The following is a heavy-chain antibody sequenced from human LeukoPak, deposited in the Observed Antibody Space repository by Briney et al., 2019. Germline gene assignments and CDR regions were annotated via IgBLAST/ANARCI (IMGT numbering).Heavy chain of an antibody. CDR1: GYTYTSYG. J-gene: IGHJ4*02. V-gene: IGHV1-18*01. D-gene: IGHD3-22*01. Sequence: ASVKVSCKASGYTYTSYGISWVRQAPGQGLEWMGWISAYNGNTNYTQTFQGRVTITTDTSTSTAYMELRSLRSDDTAVYYCAREGDGYDSRPLPWYFDCWGQGTLVTVSS. CDR2: ISAYNGNT. CDR3: AREGDGYDSRPLPWYFDC.